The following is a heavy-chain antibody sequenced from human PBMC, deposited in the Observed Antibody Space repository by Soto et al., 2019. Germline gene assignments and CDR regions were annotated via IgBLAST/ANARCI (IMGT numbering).Heavy chain of an antibody. J-gene: IGHJ5*02. Sequence: SVTLSLTCTVSGGSISSYYWSWIRQPPGKGLEWIGYIYYSGSTNYNPSLKSRVTISVDTSKNQFSLKLSSVTAADTAVYYCAREGGYDFWSGYHTSNWFDPWGQGTLVTVSS. D-gene: IGHD3-3*01. CDR3: AREGGYDFWSGYHTSNWFDP. CDR1: GGSISSYY. CDR2: IYYSGST. V-gene: IGHV4-59*01.